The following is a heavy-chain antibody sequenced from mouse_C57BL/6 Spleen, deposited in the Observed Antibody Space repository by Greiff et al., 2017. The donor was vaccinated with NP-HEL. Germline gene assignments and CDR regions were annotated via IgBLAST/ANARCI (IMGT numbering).Heavy chain of an antibody. CDR2: IYPGDGDT. J-gene: IGHJ2*01. D-gene: IGHD2-4*01. Sequence: QVQLQQSGPELVKPGASVKISCKAFGYAFSSSWMNWVKQRPGKGLEWIGRIYPGDGDTNYNGKFKGKATLTADKSSSTAYMQLSSLTSEDSAVYFCARGEGLRRGFDYWGQGTTLTVSS. V-gene: IGHV1-82*01. CDR1: GYAFSSSW. CDR3: ARGEGLRRGFDY.